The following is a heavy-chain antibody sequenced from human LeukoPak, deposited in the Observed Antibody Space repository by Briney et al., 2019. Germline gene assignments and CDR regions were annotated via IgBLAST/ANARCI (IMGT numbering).Heavy chain of an antibody. CDR1: GFTFNNYA. Sequence: PGGSLRLSCAVSGFTFNNYAMTWVRQAPGKGLEWVSAISDSGHKTSYADSVRGRFTISRDNSRNAVYLQMNSLRVEDTAVYFCVRDWSCDRWGQGTLVTVSS. CDR3: VRDWSCDR. D-gene: IGHD1-26*01. J-gene: IGHJ5*02. CDR2: ISDSGHKT. V-gene: IGHV3-23*01.